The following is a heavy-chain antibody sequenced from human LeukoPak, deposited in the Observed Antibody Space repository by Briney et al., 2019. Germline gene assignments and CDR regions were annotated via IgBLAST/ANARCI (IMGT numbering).Heavy chain of an antibody. CDR1: GYTLTELS. D-gene: IGHD3-10*01. CDR3: ATRSGNYYCSGSYYIY. CDR2: FDPEDGET. Sequence: ASVKVSCKVSGYTLTELSMHWVRQAPGKGLEWMGGFDPEDGETIYAQKFQGRVTMTEDTSTDTAYMELSSLRSEDTAVYYCATRSGNYYCSGSYYIYWGQGTLVTVSS. V-gene: IGHV1-24*01. J-gene: IGHJ4*02.